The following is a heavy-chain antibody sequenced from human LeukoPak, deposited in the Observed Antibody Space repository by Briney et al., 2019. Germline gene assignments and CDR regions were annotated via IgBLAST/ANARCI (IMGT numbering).Heavy chain of an antibody. CDR3: ARDRGSSSDY. CDR2: IKQDGSEK. CDR1: GFTFSNFW. V-gene: IGHV3-7*01. D-gene: IGHD6-6*01. J-gene: IGHJ4*02. Sequence: SGGSLRLSCAASGFTFSNFWMSWVRQAPGKGLEWVANIKQDGSEKYYVDSAKGRFTISRDNAKSSLYLQMNSLRAEDTAVYYCARDRGSSSDYWGQGALVTVSS.